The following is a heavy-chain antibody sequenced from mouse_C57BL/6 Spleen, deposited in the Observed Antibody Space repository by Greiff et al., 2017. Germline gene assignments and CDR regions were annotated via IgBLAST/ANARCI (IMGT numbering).Heavy chain of an antibody. CDR3: ARDDSSSHYYAMDY. D-gene: IGHD1-1*01. CDR1: GYTFTSYW. CDR2: IDPSDSYT. J-gene: IGHJ4*01. V-gene: IGHV1-59*01. Sequence: QVQLQQPGAELVRPGTSVKLSCKASGYTFTSYWMHWVKQRPGQGLEWIGVIDPSDSYTNYNQKFKGKATLTVDTSSSTAYMQLSSLTSEDSAVYYCARDDSSSHYYAMDYWGQGTSVTVSS.